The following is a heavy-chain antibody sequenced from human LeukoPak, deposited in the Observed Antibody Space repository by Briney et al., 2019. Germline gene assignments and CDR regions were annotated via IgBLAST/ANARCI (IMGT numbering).Heavy chain of an antibody. V-gene: IGHV3-30*02. CDR3: AKVGSGWYGVDY. CDR2: IGYDGTNK. J-gene: IGHJ4*02. Sequence: GGSLRLSCAVSGIIFSSYGIHWVRQAPGKGLEWVAFIGYDGTNKYYADSVKGRFTIPRDNSKNTLYLQMNSLRAEDTAVYYCAKVGSGWYGVDYWGQGTLVTVFS. CDR1: GIIFSSYG. D-gene: IGHD6-19*01.